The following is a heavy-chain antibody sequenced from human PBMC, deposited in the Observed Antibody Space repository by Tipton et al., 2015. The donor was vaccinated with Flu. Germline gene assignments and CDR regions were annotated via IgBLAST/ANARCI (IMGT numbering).Heavy chain of an antibody. CDR1: GGSISSGDYY. CDR3: ARRITRDAFDI. J-gene: IGHJ3*02. V-gene: IGHV4-30-4*01. CDR2: IYYSGST. Sequence: TLSLTCTVSGGSISSGDYYWSWIRQPPGKGLEWIGYIYYSGSTYYNPSLKSRVTISVDTSKNQFSLKLSSVTAAYTAVYYCARRITRDAFDIWGQGTMVTDSS. D-gene: IGHD2-15*01.